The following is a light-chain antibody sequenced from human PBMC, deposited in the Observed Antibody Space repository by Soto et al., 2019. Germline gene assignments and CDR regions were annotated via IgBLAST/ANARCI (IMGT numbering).Light chain of an antibody. CDR3: QQYVLAPQM. V-gene: IGKV1-27*01. CDR2: GAS. J-gene: IGKJ1*01. Sequence: DIQMIQSPSSLSASVGERVTITCRASQVIDNFLAWYQQRPGKVPRLLIYGASTLQSGVPSRFRGDGTGTDFTLTISSLQPEDAAIYYCQQYVLAPQMFGQGTKVEI. CDR1: QVIDNF.